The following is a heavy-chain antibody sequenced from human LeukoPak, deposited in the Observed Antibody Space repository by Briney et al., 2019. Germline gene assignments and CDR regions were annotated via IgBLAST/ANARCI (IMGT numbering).Heavy chain of an antibody. Sequence: SETLSLTCAVYGGSFSGYYWSWIRQPPGKGLEWIGEINHSGSTNYNPSLKSRVTISVDTSKNQFSLKLSSVTAADTAVYYCATSTTVTTFDYWGQGTLVTASS. J-gene: IGHJ4*02. V-gene: IGHV4-34*01. CDR2: INHSGST. D-gene: IGHD4-11*01. CDR3: ATSTTVTTFDY. CDR1: GGSFSGYY.